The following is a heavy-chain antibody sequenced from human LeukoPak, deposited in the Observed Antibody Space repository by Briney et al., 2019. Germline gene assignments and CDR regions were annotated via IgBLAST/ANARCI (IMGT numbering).Heavy chain of an antibody. CDR3: ARDWDDGYYDSSGYFDY. CDR2: ISYDGSNK. D-gene: IGHD3-22*01. V-gene: IGHV3-30*03. CDR1: GFTFSSYG. J-gene: IGHJ4*02. Sequence: PGGSLRLSCAASGFTFSSYGMHWVRQAPGKGLEWVAVISYDGSNKYYADSVKGRFTISRDNSKNTLYLQMNSLRAEDTAVYYCARDWDDGYYDSSGYFDYWGRGTLVTVSS.